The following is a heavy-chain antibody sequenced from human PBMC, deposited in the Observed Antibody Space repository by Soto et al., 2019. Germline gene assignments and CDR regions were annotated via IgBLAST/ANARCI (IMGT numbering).Heavy chain of an antibody. CDR1: GDSISNYY. J-gene: IGHJ4*02. Sequence: SETLSLTCTVSGDSISNYYWSWLRQPPGNGLEWIGFIYYSGTTNYNPSLKSRVTISVDTPKNQFSLKVTSVTAADTAVYYCARHIRRITIFGVVRDPDFYFDYWGQGALVTVSS. CDR3: ARHIRRITIFGVVRDPDFYFDY. V-gene: IGHV4-59*08. D-gene: IGHD3-3*01. CDR2: IYYSGTT.